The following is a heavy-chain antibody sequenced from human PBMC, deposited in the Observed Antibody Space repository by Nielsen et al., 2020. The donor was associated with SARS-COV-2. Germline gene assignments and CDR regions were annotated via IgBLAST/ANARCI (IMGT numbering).Heavy chain of an antibody. V-gene: IGHV3-21*01. CDR2: ISSSSSYI. J-gene: IGHJ5*02. CDR1: GFTFSSYS. D-gene: IGHD3-3*01. CDR3: ARAKIGGLLEWRRPLDWLDP. Sequence: GESLKISCAASGFTFSSYSMNWVRQAPGKGLEWVSSISSSSSYIYYTDSVKGRFTISRDNAKNSLYLQMNSLRAEDTAVYYCARAKIGGLLEWRRPLDWLDPSGQGTLVTVSS.